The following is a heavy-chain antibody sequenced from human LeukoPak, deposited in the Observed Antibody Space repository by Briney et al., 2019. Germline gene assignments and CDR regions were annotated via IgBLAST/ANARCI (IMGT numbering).Heavy chain of an antibody. J-gene: IGHJ4*02. CDR1: GFTFSTYG. CDR2: IRYDGSNK. D-gene: IGHD1-26*01. V-gene: IGHV3-30*02. Sequence: PGGSLRLSCAASGFTFSTYGVHWVRQAPGQGLEWVAFIRYDGSNKYYADSVQGRFTVSRDNSKNTLYLQMNSLRAEDTTVYYCARDMGYSGSWPGYFDYWGQGVLVTVSS. CDR3: ARDMGYSGSWPGYFDY.